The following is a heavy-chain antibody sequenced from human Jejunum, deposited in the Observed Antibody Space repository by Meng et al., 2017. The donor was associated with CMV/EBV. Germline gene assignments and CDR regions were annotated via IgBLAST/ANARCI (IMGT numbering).Heavy chain of an antibody. CDR2: INPNSGGT. D-gene: IGHD3-9*01. V-gene: IGHV1-2*02. CDR1: GYTFTGYY. J-gene: IGHJ5*02. Sequence: KAYGYTFTGYYMHWVRQAPGQGLEWMGWINPNSGGTNYAQKFQGRVTMTRDTSISTAYMELSRLRSDDTAVYYCARDVGGLDRNWFDPWGQGTLVTVSS. CDR3: ARDVGGLDRNWFDP.